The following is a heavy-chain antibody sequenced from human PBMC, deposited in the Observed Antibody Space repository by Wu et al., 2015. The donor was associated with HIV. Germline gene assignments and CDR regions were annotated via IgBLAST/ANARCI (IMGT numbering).Heavy chain of an antibody. D-gene: IGHD4-17*01. Sequence: QLQDRGPGLVKPSQTPVPHPALSLATPSSNDGYYWSWIRQPPGKGLEWIGYIYYSGTTDYNPSLRRRVSMTLDTSKNQFSLNLTSVTAADTAVYYCARAATVTTGFDFWGQGTRVAVSS. CDR2: IYYSGTT. V-gene: IGHV4-30-4*08. CDR1: ATPSSNDGYY. CDR3: ARAATVTTGFDF. J-gene: IGHJ4*02.